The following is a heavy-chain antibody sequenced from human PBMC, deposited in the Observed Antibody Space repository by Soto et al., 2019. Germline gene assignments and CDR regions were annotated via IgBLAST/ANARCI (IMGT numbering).Heavy chain of an antibody. D-gene: IGHD3-3*01. CDR3: ARGCLRPQGGRVRFLEWFHWFDP. J-gene: IGHJ5*02. V-gene: IGHV4-31*03. Sequence: SETLSLTCTVSGGSISSGGYYWSWIRQHPGKGLEWIGYIYYSGSTYYNPSLKSRVTISVDTSKNQFSLKLSSVTAADTAVYYCARGCLRPQGGRVRFLEWFHWFDPWGQGTLVTVSS. CDR1: GGSISSGGYY. CDR2: IYYSGST.